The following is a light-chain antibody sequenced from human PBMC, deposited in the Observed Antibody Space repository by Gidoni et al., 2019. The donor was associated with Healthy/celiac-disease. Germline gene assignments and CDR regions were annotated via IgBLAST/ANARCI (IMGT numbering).Light chain of an antibody. CDR1: QSVSSSY. Sequence: EILFTQSPGTLSLSPGERATLSCRASQSVSSSYLAWYQQKPGQAPRLLIYGASSRAPGIPDRFSGSGSGTDFTLTISRLEPEDFAVYYCQQYGSSFGPGTKVDIK. CDR3: QQYGSS. CDR2: GAS. J-gene: IGKJ3*01. V-gene: IGKV3-20*01.